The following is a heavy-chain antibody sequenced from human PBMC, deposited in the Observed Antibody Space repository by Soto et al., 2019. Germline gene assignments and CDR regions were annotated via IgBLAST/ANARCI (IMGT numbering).Heavy chain of an antibody. CDR1: GGSISTYY. CDR2: IYYSGTT. V-gene: IGHV4-59*01. J-gene: IGHJ4*02. CDR3: ARGPLSTASSYFFDY. Sequence: SETLSLTCAVSGGSISTYYWSWIRQPPGKGLEWIGYIYYSGTTNYNPSLKTRVTISIDTSKNQFSLKLSSVTAADTAVYYCARGPLSTASSYFFDYWGQGTLVTVSS.